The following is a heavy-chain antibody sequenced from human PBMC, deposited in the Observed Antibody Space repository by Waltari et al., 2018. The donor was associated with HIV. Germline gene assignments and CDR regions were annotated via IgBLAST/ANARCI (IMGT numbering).Heavy chain of an antibody. CDR3: ARRHTSEGILDY. Sequence: EVQLVESGGGLVQPGGSLRLSCVASGFTFSNYWMHWVRQGPGKGLVWVSRLSCDESRVLYADSVKGRFTISRDNARNTLYLQMNSLRDEDTAVYYCARRHTSEGILDYWGQGTLVTVSS. D-gene: IGHD6-19*01. CDR1: GFTFSNYW. CDR2: LSCDESRV. V-gene: IGHV3-74*01. J-gene: IGHJ4*02.